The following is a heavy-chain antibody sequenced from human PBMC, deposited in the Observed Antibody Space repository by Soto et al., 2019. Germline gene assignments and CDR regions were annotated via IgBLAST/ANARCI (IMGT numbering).Heavy chain of an antibody. V-gene: IGHV1-18*01. Sequence: QVQLVQSGAEVKKPGASVKVSCKASGYTFASYAISWMRQAPGQGLEWMGWISAYNGNTNYAQKLPGRDTLTTDTSTSTAYMELRSLGSDDSAVYYCARDPPRPDYWGQGTLVTVSS. CDR1: GYTFASYA. J-gene: IGHJ4*02. CDR3: ARDPPRPDY. CDR2: ISAYNGNT.